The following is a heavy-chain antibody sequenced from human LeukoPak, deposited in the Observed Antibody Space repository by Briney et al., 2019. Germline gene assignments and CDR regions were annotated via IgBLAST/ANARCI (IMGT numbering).Heavy chain of an antibody. CDR1: GFTLSSYG. Sequence: GRSLRLSCAASGFTLSSYGMHWVRQAPGKGLEWVAVISYDGSNKYYADSVKGRFTISRDNSKNTLYLQMNSLRAEDTAVYYCARGGGPPYCSSTSCYFHYGMDVWGQGTTVTVSS. CDR3: ARGGGPPYCSSTSCYFHYGMDV. CDR2: ISYDGSNK. D-gene: IGHD2-2*01. V-gene: IGHV3-30-3*01. J-gene: IGHJ6*02.